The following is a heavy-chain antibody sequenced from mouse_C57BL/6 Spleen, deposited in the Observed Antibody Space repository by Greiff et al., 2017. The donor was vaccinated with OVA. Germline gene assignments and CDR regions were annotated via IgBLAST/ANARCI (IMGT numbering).Heavy chain of an antibody. CDR3: AREVELKGNWVAY. J-gene: IGHJ3*01. D-gene: IGHD1-1*01. V-gene: IGHV1-64*01. CDR2: IHPNSGST. Sequence: QVQLQQPGAELVKPGASVKLSCKASGYTFTSYWMHWVKQRPGQGLEWIGMIHPNSGSTNYNEKFKSKATLTVDKSSSTAYMQLSSLTSEDSAVYDCAREVELKGNWVAYWGQGTLVTVSA. CDR1: GYTFTSYW.